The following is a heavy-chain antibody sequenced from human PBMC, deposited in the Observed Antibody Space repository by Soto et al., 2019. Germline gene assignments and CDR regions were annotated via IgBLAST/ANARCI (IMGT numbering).Heavy chain of an antibody. D-gene: IGHD4-4*01. Sequence: ETLSLTCTVSGGSLGRYYRNWIRQPPGKGLEWIGYVFYTGRANYNASLQSRVSISLDTSNYQFSLKLSSVTASDTAVYYCARDGDGRMTTNPYYYNGMDVWGPGTTVTVSS. CDR1: GGSLGRYY. CDR2: VFYTGRA. V-gene: IGHV4-59*01. J-gene: IGHJ6*02. CDR3: ARDGDGRMTTNPYYYNGMDV.